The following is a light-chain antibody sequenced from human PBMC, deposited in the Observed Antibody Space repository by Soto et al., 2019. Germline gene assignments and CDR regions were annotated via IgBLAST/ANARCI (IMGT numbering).Light chain of an antibody. J-gene: IGKJ1*01. CDR2: GAS. CDR1: QSMSSY. CDR3: QQYNRYLS. Sequence: IQMYQSPSSLSASVGDRVTITCRASQSMSSYLDWYQQKPGKAPKLLISGASSLQSGVPSRFSGSASGTDFTLTISSLQADDIAAYYCQQYNRYLSFGHGTKVDI. V-gene: IGKV1-5*01.